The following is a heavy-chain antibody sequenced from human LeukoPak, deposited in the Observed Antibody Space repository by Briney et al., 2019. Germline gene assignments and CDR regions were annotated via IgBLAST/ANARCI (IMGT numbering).Heavy chain of an antibody. CDR2: IYYSGST. CDR3: ARWGSIAAAGPAFDI. CDR1: GGSISSYY. D-gene: IGHD6-13*01. Sequence: SETLSLTCTVSGGSISSYYWSWIRQPPGKGLEWIGYIYYSGSTNYNPSLKSRVTISVDTSKNQFSLKLSSVTAADTAVYYCARWGSIAAAGPAFDIWGQGTMVTVSS. V-gene: IGHV4-59*01. J-gene: IGHJ3*02.